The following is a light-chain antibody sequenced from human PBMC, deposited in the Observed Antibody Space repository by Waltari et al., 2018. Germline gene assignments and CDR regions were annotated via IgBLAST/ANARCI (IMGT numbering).Light chain of an antibody. CDR2: RAS. J-gene: IGKJ4*01. CDR1: QNISNW. CDR3: QQHDNSPLT. V-gene: IGKV1-33*01. Sequence: DIQMTQSPSSLSASVGDRVTITCRASQNISNWLAWYQQKPGKAPKLLIYRASNLEIGVPSRFSGSGSGTDFTLTISSLQPEDIATYYCQQHDNSPLTFGGGTKVEIK.